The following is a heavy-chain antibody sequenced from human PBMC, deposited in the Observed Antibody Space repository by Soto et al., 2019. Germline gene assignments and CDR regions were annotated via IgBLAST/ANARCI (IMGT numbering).Heavy chain of an antibody. D-gene: IGHD3-16*01. CDR2: IKEDGGEE. Sequence: EVQLVESGGGLVQPGGSLRLSCAASGFIFSTYWMSWVRQAPGKGLEWVANIKEDGGEEYYVDSVKGRFTISRDNAKNSLYLQMNSLRAEYPAVYYCARRDYAPVDSLDIWGQGTLVTVSS. CDR1: GFIFSTYW. J-gene: IGHJ3*02. CDR3: ARRDYAPVDSLDI. V-gene: IGHV3-7*01.